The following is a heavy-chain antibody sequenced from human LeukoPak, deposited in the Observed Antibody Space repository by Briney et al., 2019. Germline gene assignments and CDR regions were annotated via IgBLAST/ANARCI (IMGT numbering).Heavy chain of an antibody. J-gene: IGHJ4*02. CDR3: AKDYSSSWSLAYYFDY. Sequence: GGSLRLSCAASGFTFSSYAMSWVRQAPGKGLEWVSAISGSGGSTYYADSVKGRFTISRDNSKNTLYLQMNSLRAEDTAVYYCAKDYSSSWSLAYYFDYWRQGTLVTVSS. CDR1: GFTFSSYA. V-gene: IGHV3-23*01. CDR2: ISGSGGST. D-gene: IGHD6-13*01.